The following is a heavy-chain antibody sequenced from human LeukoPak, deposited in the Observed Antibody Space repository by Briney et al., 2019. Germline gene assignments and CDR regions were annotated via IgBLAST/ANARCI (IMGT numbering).Heavy chain of an antibody. CDR1: GGSISSYY. CDR2: IYTSGST. V-gene: IGHV4-4*07. Sequence: SETLSLTCTVSGGSISSYYWSWIRQPAGKGLEWIGRIYTSGSTNYNPSLKSRVTMSVDTSKNQFSLKLSSVTAADTAVYYCARDMADTAMASKYYYYGMDVWGQGSLVTVSS. J-gene: IGHJ6*02. CDR3: ARDMADTAMASKYYYYGMDV. D-gene: IGHD5-18*01.